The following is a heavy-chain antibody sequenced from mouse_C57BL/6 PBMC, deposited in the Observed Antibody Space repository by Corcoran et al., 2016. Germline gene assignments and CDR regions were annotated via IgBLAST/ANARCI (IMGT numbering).Heavy chain of an antibody. J-gene: IGHJ1*03. CDR3: ARCEKYYYGSSYWYFDV. D-gene: IGHD1-1*01. CDR1: GYTFTGYW. CDR2: ILPGSGST. Sequence: QVQLQQSGAELMKPGASVKLSCKATGYTFTGYWIEWVKQRPGHGLEWIGEILPGSGSTNYNEKFKGKATFTADTSSNTAYMQLSSLTTEDSAIYYCARCEKYYYGSSYWYFDVWGTGTTVTVSS. V-gene: IGHV1-9*01.